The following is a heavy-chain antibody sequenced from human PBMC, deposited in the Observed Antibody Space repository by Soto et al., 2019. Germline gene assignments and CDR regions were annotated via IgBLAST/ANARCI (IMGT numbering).Heavy chain of an antibody. D-gene: IGHD1-7*01. CDR3: ARRVGGWNYEFLDP. J-gene: IGHJ5*02. CDR1: GYSFANYW. CDR2: IDPSDSYT. V-gene: IGHV5-10-1*01. Sequence: GESLKISCKGSGYSFANYWIGWVRQMPGKGLEWMGRIDPSDSYTNYSPSFQGHVTISADKSISTAYLQWSSLKASDTAMYYCARRVGGWNYEFLDPWGQGTLVTVSS.